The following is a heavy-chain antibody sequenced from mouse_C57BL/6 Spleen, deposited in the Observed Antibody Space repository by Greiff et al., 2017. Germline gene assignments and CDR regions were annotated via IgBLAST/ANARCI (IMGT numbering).Heavy chain of an antibody. Sequence: EVMLVESGGDLVKPGGSLKLSCAASGFTFSSYGMSWVRQTPDKRLEWVATISSGGSYTYYPDSVKGRFTISRDNAKHTLYLQMSILKSEDTAMYYCAREVTTVVEGPHWYVDVWGTGTTVTVSS. J-gene: IGHJ1*03. D-gene: IGHD1-1*01. CDR2: ISSGGSYT. CDR3: AREVTTVVEGPHWYVDV. V-gene: IGHV5-6*01. CDR1: GFTFSSYG.